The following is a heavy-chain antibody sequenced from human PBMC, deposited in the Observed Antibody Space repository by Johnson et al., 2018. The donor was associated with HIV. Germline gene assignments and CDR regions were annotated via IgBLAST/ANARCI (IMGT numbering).Heavy chain of an antibody. CDR2: IYSGGNT. D-gene: IGHD6-19*01. CDR3: ARGKWLDAFDI. CDR1: GFTFDDYA. Sequence: VQLVESGGGLVQPGGSLRLSCAASGFTFDDYAMHWVRQAPGKGLEWVSVIYSGGNTYYADSVKGRFSISRDNSKNTWYLQMNNLRAEDTAVYYCARGKWLDAFDIWGQGTMVTVSS. J-gene: IGHJ3*02. V-gene: IGHV3-66*01.